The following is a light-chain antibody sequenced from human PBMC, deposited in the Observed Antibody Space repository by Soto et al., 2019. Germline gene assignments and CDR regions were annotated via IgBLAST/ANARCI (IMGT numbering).Light chain of an antibody. CDR1: SSDVGGHNY. Sequence: QSALTQPASVSGSPGQSITISCTGTSSDVGGHNYVSWYQQHPGTAPKLMIYEVTNRPSGVSNRFSGFKSGNTASLTISGLQAEDEADYYCSSYTSSTTLDVVFGGGTKLTVL. CDR3: SSYTSSTTLDVV. CDR2: EVT. V-gene: IGLV2-14*01. J-gene: IGLJ2*01.